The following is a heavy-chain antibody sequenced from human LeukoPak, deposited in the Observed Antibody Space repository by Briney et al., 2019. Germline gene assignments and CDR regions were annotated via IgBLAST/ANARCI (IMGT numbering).Heavy chain of an antibody. J-gene: IGHJ4*02. V-gene: IGHV3-21*04. Sequence: GGSLRLSCAASGFTFSSYSMNWVRQAPGKGLEWVSSIGSGSSYAHYADSVKGRFTISRDNSKNTLYLQMNSLRAEDTAVYYCARRAGAYSHPYDYWGQGTLVTVSS. CDR2: IGSGSSYA. D-gene: IGHD4/OR15-4a*01. CDR1: GFTFSSYS. CDR3: ARRAGAYSHPYDY.